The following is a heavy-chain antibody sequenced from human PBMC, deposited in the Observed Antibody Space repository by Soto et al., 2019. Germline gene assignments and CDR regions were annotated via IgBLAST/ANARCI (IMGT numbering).Heavy chain of an antibody. V-gene: IGHV4-34*01. D-gene: IGHD6-13*01. Sequence: SETLSLTCAVYGGSFSGYYWSWIRQPPGKGTEWIGEINHSGSTNYNPSLKGRVTISVDTSKNQFSLKLSSVTAADTAVYYCARASLGSSWLLAPYLGTFDIWGQGTMVTVSS. J-gene: IGHJ3*02. CDR1: GGSFSGYY. CDR2: INHSGST. CDR3: ARASLGSSWLLAPYLGTFDI.